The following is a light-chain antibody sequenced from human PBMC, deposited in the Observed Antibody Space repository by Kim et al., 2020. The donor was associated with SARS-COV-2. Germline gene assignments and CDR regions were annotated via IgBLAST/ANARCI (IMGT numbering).Light chain of an antibody. J-gene: IGKJ1*01. V-gene: IGKV3-20*01. CDR1: QRVGDSY. Sequence: SPGERATLSCRAGQRVGDSYLAWYQQKPGQAPRLLIYGASSRATGIPDRFSGSGSGTDFTLTISRLEPEDFAVYYCLQYVTSPQTFGHGTKVDIK. CDR2: GAS. CDR3: LQYVTSPQT.